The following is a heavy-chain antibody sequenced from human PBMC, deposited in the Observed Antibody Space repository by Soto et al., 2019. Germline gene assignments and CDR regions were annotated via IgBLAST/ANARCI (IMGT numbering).Heavy chain of an antibody. D-gene: IGHD2-15*01. CDR2: ISAYNGNT. V-gene: IGHV1-18*01. Sequence: GASVKVSCKASGYTFTSYGISWVRQAPGQGLEWMGWISAYNGNTNYAQKLQGRVTMTTDTSTSTAYMEPRSLRSDDTAVYYCAKIAAKGVVNWFDPWGQGTLVTVSS. CDR3: AKIAAKGVVNWFDP. CDR1: GYTFTSYG. J-gene: IGHJ5*02.